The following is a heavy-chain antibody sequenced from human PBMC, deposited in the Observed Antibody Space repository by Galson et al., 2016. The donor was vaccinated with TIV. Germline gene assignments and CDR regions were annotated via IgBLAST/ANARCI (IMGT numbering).Heavy chain of an antibody. D-gene: IGHD2/OR15-2a*01. J-gene: IGHJ4*02. CDR1: GDSLSDLS. V-gene: IGHV1-24*01. CDR2: FDPEQHKK. Sequence: SVKVSCKVSGDSLSDLSMHWVRQAPGKGLEWMAGFDPEQHKKIYAQKLEGRVTLTDDTSTDTAFLELSSLSLEDTAVYYCALVAWFPGLSLDNWGQGTLVIVSS. CDR3: ALVAWFPGLSLDN.